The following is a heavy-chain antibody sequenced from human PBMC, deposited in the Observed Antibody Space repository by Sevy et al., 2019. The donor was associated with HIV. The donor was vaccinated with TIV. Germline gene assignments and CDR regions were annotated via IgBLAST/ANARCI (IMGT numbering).Heavy chain of an antibody. V-gene: IGHV3-30*03. D-gene: IGHD3-10*01. CDR1: GFTFRNFG. J-gene: IGHJ6*02. CDR3: ARGGSGDYYYYGVDV. Sequence: GESLKISCVGSGFTFRNFGVHWLRQAPGKGLEWLSVVSYDGSSKYYVDSVKGRFIVSRDNSKNTLYLQMNSLRTEETAVYYCARGGSGDYYYYGVDVWGQGTTVTVSS. CDR2: VSYDGSSK.